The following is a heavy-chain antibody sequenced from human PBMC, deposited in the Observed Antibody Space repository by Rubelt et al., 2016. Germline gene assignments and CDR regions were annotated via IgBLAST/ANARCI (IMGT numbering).Heavy chain of an antibody. Sequence: QVQLQQWGAGLLKPSETLSLTCAVYGGSFSGYYWSWIRQPPGKGLEWIGSIYYSGSTYYNPSLKSRVTISLDTSKNQFSLKLSSVTAADTAVYYCARRNGYSSGWYSIRGAFDIWGQGTMVTVSS. CDR3: ARRNGYSSGWYSIRGAFDI. CDR1: GGSFSGYY. D-gene: IGHD6-19*01. J-gene: IGHJ3*02. CDR2: IYYSGST. V-gene: IGHV4-34*01.